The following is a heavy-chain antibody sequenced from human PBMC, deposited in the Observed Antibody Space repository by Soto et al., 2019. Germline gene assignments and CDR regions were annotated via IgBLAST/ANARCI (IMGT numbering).Heavy chain of an antibody. CDR1: GYTFTNFG. J-gene: IGHJ4*02. D-gene: IGHD3-16*01. CDR3: ARGGTPSNY. V-gene: IGHV1-18*01. CDR2: ISAYNGNT. Sequence: QVQLVQSGAEVKKPGASVKVSCKASGYTFTNFGISWVRQAPGQGLEWMGWISAYNGNTNYAQKLQGRVTMITDTSTSTAYMEVRSLRFDATAVYYGARGGTPSNYWGQGTLVSVSS.